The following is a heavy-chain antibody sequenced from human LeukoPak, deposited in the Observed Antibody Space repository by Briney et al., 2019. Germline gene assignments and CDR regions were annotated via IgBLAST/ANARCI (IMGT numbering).Heavy chain of an antibody. CDR1: GESFSHYY. J-gene: IGHJ6*03. V-gene: IGHV4-59*12. CDR3: ARGPRFRRGYYYYYYMDV. CDR2: IYYSGST. D-gene: IGHD4-17*01. Sequence: SETLSLTCDVNGESFSHYYWSWIRQAPGKGLEWIGYIYYSGSTNYNPSLKSRVTTSVDTSKNQFSLKLSSVTAADTAVYYCARGPRFRRGYYYYYYMDVWGKGTTVTVSS.